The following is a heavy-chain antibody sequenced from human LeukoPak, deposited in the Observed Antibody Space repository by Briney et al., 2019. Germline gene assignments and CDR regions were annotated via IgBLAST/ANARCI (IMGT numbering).Heavy chain of an antibody. D-gene: IGHD3-22*01. J-gene: IGHJ1*01. CDR3: ARDGVGYYYDSSGMTEYFQH. Sequence: GGSLRLSCAASGFTVSSNYMSWVRQAPGKGLEWVSVIYSGGNTYYADSVKGRFTISRDNSKNTLYLQMNSLRAEDTAVYYCARDGVGYYYDSSGMTEYFQHWGQGTLVTVSS. CDR2: IYSGGNT. V-gene: IGHV3-66*01. CDR1: GFTVSSNY.